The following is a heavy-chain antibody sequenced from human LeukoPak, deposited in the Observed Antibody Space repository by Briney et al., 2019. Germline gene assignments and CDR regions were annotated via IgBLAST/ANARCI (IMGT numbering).Heavy chain of an antibody. V-gene: IGHV1-8*02. CDR3: ARGTSSSSALDY. CDR2: MNPNSGNT. CDR1: GYTFTGYY. D-gene: IGHD6-6*01. Sequence: ASVKVSCKASGYTFTGYYMHWVRQAPGQGLEWMGWMNPNSGNTGYAQKFQGRVTMTRNTSISTAYMELSSLRSEDAAVYYCARGTSSSSALDYWGQGTLVTVSS. J-gene: IGHJ4*02.